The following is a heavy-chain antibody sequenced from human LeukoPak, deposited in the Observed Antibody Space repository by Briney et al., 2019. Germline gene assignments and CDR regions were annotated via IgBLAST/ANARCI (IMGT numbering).Heavy chain of an antibody. D-gene: IGHD6-13*01. Sequence: SGPTLVKPTQTLTLTCTFSGFSLSTSEVGVGWIRQPPGKALEWLALIYWDDEKRHSPSLKSRLTITKDTSKNQVVLTMTNMDPVDTATYYCAHSHGYGSSWSGFDSWGQGTLVTVSS. CDR3: AHSHGYGSSWSGFDS. V-gene: IGHV2-5*02. CDR1: GFSLSTSEVG. J-gene: IGHJ4*02. CDR2: IYWDDEK.